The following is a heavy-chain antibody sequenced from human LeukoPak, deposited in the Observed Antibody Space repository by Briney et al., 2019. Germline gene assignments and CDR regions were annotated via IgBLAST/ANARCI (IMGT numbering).Heavy chain of an antibody. Sequence: ASVKVSCKASGGTFSSYAISWVRQAPGQGLEWMGGIIPIFGTANYAQKFQGRVTITTDESTSTVYMELSSLRSEDTAVYYCARSPNPSGGTGYNWFDPWGQGTLVTVSS. CDR2: IIPIFGTA. CDR1: GGTFSSYA. J-gene: IGHJ5*02. D-gene: IGHD2-15*01. CDR3: ARSPNPSGGTGYNWFDP. V-gene: IGHV1-69*05.